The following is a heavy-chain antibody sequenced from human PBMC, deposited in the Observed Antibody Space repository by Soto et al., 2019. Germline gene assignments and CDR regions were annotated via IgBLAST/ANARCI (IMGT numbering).Heavy chain of an antibody. CDR1: GGSISSYY. V-gene: IGHV4-59*01. CDR2: IYYSGST. J-gene: IGHJ4*02. D-gene: IGHD4-17*01. CDR3: ASVSYGDYFDY. Sequence: SETLSLTCTVSGGSISSYYWSWIRQPPGKGLEWIGYIYYSGSTNYNPSLKSRVTISVDTSKNQFSLKLSSVTAADTAVYYCASVSYGDYFDYWGQGTLVTVSS.